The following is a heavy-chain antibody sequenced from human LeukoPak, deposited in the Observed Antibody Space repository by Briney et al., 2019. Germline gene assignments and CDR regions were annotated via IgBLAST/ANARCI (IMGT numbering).Heavy chain of an antibody. V-gene: IGHV1-18*03. CDR1: GSTFRNYG. CDR2: ISAYNGDT. Sequence: ASVKVSCKASGSTFRNYGITWVRHAPGQGLEWMGWISAYNGDTHYAQNLQGRVTMTTDTSTSTAYMELRSLRSDDMAVYYRARDPTNTSGYYAYFDYWGQGSLVTVSP. D-gene: IGHD5-12*01. CDR3: ARDPTNTSGYYAYFDY. J-gene: IGHJ4*02.